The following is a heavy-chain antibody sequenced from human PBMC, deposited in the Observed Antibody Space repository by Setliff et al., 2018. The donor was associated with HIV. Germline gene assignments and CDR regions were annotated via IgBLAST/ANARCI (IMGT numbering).Heavy chain of an antibody. CDR1: GDSISNYY. CDR3: ARRMGHSGRGYSYYFDY. D-gene: IGHD5-18*01. V-gene: IGHV4-59*01. CDR2: IYYSGTT. Sequence: SETLSLTCTVSGDSISNYYWTWIRQPPGKGLEWVGYIYYSGTTNYNHSLKSRVTISVDTSRAQFSLKLTSVTTAESAVYYCARRMGHSGRGYSYYFDYWGRGTPVTVSS. J-gene: IGHJ4*01.